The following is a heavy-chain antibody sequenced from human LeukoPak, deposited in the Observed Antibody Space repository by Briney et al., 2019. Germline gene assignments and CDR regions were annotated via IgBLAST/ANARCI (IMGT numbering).Heavy chain of an antibody. Sequence: GGSLRLSCAASGFSFSTSYMNWVRQAPGKGLEWVSYISSSSGTIHYADSVKGRFTISRDNAKNSLYLQMNSLRAEDTAVYYCARDLGPSGGGDDAFDIWGQGTMVTVSS. CDR1: GFSFSTSY. J-gene: IGHJ3*02. D-gene: IGHD3-16*01. CDR3: ARDLGPSGGGDDAFDI. V-gene: IGHV3-48*04. CDR2: ISSSSGTI.